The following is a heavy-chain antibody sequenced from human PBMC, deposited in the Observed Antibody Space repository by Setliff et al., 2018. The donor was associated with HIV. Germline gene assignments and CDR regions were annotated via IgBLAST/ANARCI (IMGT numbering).Heavy chain of an antibody. Sequence: ASVKVSCKASGYTFTTYSLHWVRQAPGQSLEWMGWINVGKGDTKSSQKFQGRFTITTDTSANTAYMELSSLRSDDTAVYFCARGALLAVFDFDHWGHGTLVTVSS. CDR3: ARGALLAVFDFDH. J-gene: IGHJ4*01. D-gene: IGHD3-10*01. CDR2: INVGKGDT. CDR1: GYTFTTYS. V-gene: IGHV1-3*01.